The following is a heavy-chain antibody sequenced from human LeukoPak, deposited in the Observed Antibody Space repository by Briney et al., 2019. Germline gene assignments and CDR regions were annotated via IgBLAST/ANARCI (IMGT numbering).Heavy chain of an antibody. J-gene: IGHJ4*02. CDR3: ASRVVGARFDY. CDR1: GFTFSSYA. V-gene: IGHV3-23*01. D-gene: IGHD1-26*01. CDR2: ISGSGGST. Sequence: GGSLRLSCAASGFTFSSYAMNWVRQAPGKGLEWVSGISGSGGSTYYADSVKGRFTISRDNSKNTLYLEMNSLRAEDTAIYYCASRVVGARFDYWGQGTLVTVSS.